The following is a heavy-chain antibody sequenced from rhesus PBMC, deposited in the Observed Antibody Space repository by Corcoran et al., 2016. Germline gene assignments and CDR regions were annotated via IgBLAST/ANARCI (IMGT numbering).Heavy chain of an antibody. J-gene: IGHJ4*01. CDR2: ISGSGWST. CDR1: GGSISSNY. CDR3: ARDYNFWSGYFNFDY. V-gene: IGHV4-173*01. Sequence: QLQLQESGPGLVKPSETLSLTCAVSGGSISSNYWSWIRQPPGKGLEWIGRISGSGWSTDYNPSLKSRVTISTDTSKNQFSLKLSSVTAADTAVYYCARDYNFWSGYFNFDYWGQGVLVTVSS. D-gene: IGHD3-3*01.